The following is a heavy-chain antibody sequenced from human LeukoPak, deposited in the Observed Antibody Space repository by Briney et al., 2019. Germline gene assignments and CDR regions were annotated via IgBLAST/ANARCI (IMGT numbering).Heavy chain of an antibody. CDR2: ISYDGSNK. Sequence: GRSLRLSCAASGFTFSSYAMHWVRQAPGKGLEWVAVISYDGSNKYYADSVKGRFTISRDNSKNTLYLQMNSLRAEDTAVYYCARDKSSGSYPLYYFDYWGQGTLVTVSS. J-gene: IGHJ4*02. CDR1: GFTFSSYA. CDR3: ARDKSSGSYPLYYFDY. D-gene: IGHD1-26*01. V-gene: IGHV3-30-3*01.